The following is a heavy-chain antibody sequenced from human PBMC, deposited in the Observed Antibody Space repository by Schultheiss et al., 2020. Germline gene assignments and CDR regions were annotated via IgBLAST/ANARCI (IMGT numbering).Heavy chain of an antibody. V-gene: IGHV3-33*01. D-gene: IGHD4-17*01. Sequence: GGSLRLSCAASGFTFSSYGMHWVRQAPGKGLEWVAVIWYDGSNKYYADSVKGRFTISRDNSKNTLYLQMSSLRSEDTAVYYCARSREGDYGDYPGAFDIWGEGRM. CDR2: IWYDGSNK. J-gene: IGHJ3*02. CDR3: ARSREGDYGDYPGAFDI. CDR1: GFTFSSYG.